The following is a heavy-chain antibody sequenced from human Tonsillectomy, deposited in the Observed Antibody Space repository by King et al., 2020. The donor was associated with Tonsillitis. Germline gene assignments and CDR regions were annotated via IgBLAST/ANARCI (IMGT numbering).Heavy chain of an antibody. J-gene: IGHJ4*02. V-gene: IGHV3-73*01. Sequence: VQLVESGGGLVQPGRSLKLSCAASGFTFSGSAMHWVRQASGEGREWGGRIRRIDNNYATEYVASVKGRVTISRDDSKNTASLQRNSLKTEDTAVYYCTFYCSGGRCSGGYWGQGTLVTVSS. D-gene: IGHD2-15*01. CDR1: GFTFSGSA. CDR3: TFYCSGGRCSGGY. CDR2: IRRIDNNYAT.